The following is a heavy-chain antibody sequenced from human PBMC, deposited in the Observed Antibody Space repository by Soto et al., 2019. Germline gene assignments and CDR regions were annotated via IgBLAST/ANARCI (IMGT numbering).Heavy chain of an antibody. CDR1: GFTFSSYS. V-gene: IGHV3-30-3*01. J-gene: IGHJ3*02. CDR2: ISYDGGIK. Sequence: QVQLVESGGGVVQPGRSLRLSCAASGFTFSSYSMHWVRQAPGKGLEWVALISYDGGIKYYADSVKGRFTLSRDNSKNTLYLQMNNLRAEDTALYYFARDKSSAFDIWGQGTMVTVSS. CDR3: ARDKSSAFDI.